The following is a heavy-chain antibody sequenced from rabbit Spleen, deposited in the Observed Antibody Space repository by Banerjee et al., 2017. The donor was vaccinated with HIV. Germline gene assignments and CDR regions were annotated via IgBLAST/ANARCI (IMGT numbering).Heavy chain of an antibody. CDR3: ARSDVRTNYYRMQL. CDR2: IYISSGST. V-gene: IGHV1S40*01. D-gene: IGHD1-1*01. CDR1: GLDFSSSYY. Sequence: QSLEESGGDLVKPGASLTLTCKASGLDFSSSYYMCWVRQAPGKGPEWIACIYISSGSTWYASWAKGRFTISKTSSTTVTLQMTSLTAADTATYFCARSDVRTNYYRMQLWGPGTLVTVS. J-gene: IGHJ4*01.